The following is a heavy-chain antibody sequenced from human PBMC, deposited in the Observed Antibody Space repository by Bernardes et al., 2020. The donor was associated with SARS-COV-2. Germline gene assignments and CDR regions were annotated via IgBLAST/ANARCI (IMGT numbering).Heavy chain of an antibody. J-gene: IGHJ6*02. D-gene: IGHD2-2*01. Sequence: ASVKVSCKASGYMFKMYGISWVRQAPGQGLEWVGWISAYNGKTNFAQNLQGRVTMTTDTSTSTAYMELRGLRSDDTATYYCARSPPGVGRVSSIGVLVGPDSYFYMDVWGQGTTVTVS. V-gene: IGHV1-18*04. CDR3: ARSPPGVGRVSSIGVLVGPDSYFYMDV. CDR2: ISAYNGKT. CDR1: GYMFKMYG.